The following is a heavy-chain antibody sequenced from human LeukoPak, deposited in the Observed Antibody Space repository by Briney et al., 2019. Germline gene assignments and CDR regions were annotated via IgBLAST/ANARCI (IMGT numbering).Heavy chain of an antibody. CDR2: IYYSGST. Sequence: SETLSLTCTVSGGSISSYYWSWIRQPPGKGLGWIGYIYYSGSTNYNPSLKSRVTISVDTSKNQFSLKLSSVTAADTAVYYCARGAPYLGYYYYGMDVWGQGTTVTVSS. V-gene: IGHV4-59*01. D-gene: IGHD1-26*01. CDR3: ARGAPYLGYYYYGMDV. J-gene: IGHJ6*02. CDR1: GGSISSYY.